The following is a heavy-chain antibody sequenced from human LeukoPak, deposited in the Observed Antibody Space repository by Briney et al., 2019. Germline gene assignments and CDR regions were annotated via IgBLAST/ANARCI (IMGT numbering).Heavy chain of an antibody. CDR1: GYSFTSYW. V-gene: IGHV5-51*01. CDR2: IYPGDSDT. CDR3: ARPPTYYYDSSGYYLDAFDI. D-gene: IGHD3-22*01. J-gene: IGHJ3*02. Sequence: GESLKISCKGSGYSFTSYWIGWVRQMPGKGLEWMGIIYPGDSDTRYSPSLQGQVTISADKSISTAYLQWSSLKASDTAMYYCARPPTYYYDSSGYYLDAFDIWGQGTMVTVSS.